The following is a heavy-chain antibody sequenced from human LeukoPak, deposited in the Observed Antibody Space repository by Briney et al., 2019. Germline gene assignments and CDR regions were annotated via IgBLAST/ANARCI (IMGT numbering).Heavy chain of an antibody. D-gene: IGHD6-13*01. V-gene: IGHV3-21*01. CDR2: ISSSSSYI. Sequence: GGSLRLSCAASGFTFSSYSMNWVRQAPGKGLEWVSSISSSSSYIYYADSVKGRFTISRDNAKNSLYLQMNSLRAEDTAVYYCTARAAAEVFDAFDIWGQGTMVTVSS. CDR1: GFTFSSYS. CDR3: TARAAAEVFDAFDI. J-gene: IGHJ3*02.